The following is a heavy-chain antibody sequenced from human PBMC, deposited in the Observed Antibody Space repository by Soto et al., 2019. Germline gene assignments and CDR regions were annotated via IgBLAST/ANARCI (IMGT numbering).Heavy chain of an antibody. Sequence: SEPLSLTCPVSGGSISSYYWSWIRQPPGKGLKWIGYIYYSGSTNYNPSLKSRVTISVDTSKNQFSLKLSSVTAADTAVYYCARLQGEYSSSSNSPPYYYYYMDVWGKGTTVTVSS. J-gene: IGHJ6*03. CDR1: GGSISSYY. CDR2: IYYSGST. CDR3: ARLQGEYSSSSNSPPYYYYYMDV. V-gene: IGHV4-59*08. D-gene: IGHD6-6*01.